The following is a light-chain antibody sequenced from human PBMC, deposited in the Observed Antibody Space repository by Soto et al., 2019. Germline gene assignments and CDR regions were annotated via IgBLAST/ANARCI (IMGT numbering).Light chain of an antibody. Sequence: EIVLTQSPGTLSLSPGETASLSCRASQSVSSDFLAWYQQTRGQPPRLLIYDASKRATGIPARFSGSGSGTDFTLTISRLEPEDFAVYYCQQYGGSPYTFGQGTKVDIK. CDR2: DAS. J-gene: IGKJ2*01. CDR1: QSVSSDF. V-gene: IGKV3-20*01. CDR3: QQYGGSPYT.